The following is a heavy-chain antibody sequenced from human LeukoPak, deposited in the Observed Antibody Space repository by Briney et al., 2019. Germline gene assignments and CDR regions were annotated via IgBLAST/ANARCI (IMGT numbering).Heavy chain of an antibody. Sequence: SETLSLTCTASGVSISNYNWSWIRQPAGKGLEWVGPIYTSGSTNYNPSLKSRVTISADTSNNQFSLKLSSVTAADTAAYYYSRDAHYDCCSGYYDYYMDVWGKGTTVTVSS. CDR2: IYTSGST. CDR1: GVSISNYN. D-gene: IGHD3-3*01. V-gene: IGHV4-4*07. J-gene: IGHJ6*03. CDR3: SRDAHYDCCSGYYDYYMDV.